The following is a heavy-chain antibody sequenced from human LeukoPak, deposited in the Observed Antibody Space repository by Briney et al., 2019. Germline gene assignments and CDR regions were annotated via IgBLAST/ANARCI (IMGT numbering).Heavy chain of an antibody. V-gene: IGHV4-39*01. J-gene: IGHJ5*02. CDR3: ARHEYSGSYYGLSWFDP. D-gene: IGHD1-26*01. Sequence: SETLSLTCTVSGGSISSSGYYWGWIRQPPGKGLEWIASIYYSGSTCYNPSLKSRVTISVDTSKNPLSLKLSSLTAADTAVYYCARHEYSGSYYGLSWFDPWGQGTLVTVSS. CDR1: GGSISSSGYY. CDR2: IYYSGST.